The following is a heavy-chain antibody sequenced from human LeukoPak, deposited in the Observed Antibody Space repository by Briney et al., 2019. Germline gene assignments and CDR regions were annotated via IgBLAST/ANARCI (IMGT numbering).Heavy chain of an antibody. Sequence: GASVKVSCKASGGTFSSYAISWVRQAPGQGLEWMGRIIPIFGTANYAQKFQGRVTITTDESTSTAYMELSSLRSEDTAVYHCARAGYCSGGSCYYTDYWGQGTLVTVSS. V-gene: IGHV1-69*05. D-gene: IGHD2-15*01. CDR1: GGTFSSYA. CDR3: ARAGYCSGGSCYYTDY. CDR2: IIPIFGTA. J-gene: IGHJ4*02.